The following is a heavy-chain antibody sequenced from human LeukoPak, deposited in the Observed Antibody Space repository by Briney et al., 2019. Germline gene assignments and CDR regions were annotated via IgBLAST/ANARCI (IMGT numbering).Heavy chain of an antibody. J-gene: IGHJ4*02. D-gene: IGHD3-22*01. CDR3: AKAVDGRGYYFERGADF. CDR2: ISGNGAHP. Sequence: PGGSLRLSCTASDFISSTYAMSWVRQAPGKGLEWVSSISGNGAHPYYADSVRGRFSISRDFSRNAVFLQMSSLRAEDTATYYCAKAVDGRGYYFERGADFWGQGTMVTVSS. CDR1: DFISSTYA. V-gene: IGHV3-23*01.